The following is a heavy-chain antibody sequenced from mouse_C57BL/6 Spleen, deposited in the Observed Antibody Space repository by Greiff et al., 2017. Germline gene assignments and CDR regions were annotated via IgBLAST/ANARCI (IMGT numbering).Heavy chain of an antibody. J-gene: IGHJ4*01. V-gene: IGHV14-1*01. CDR3: THYGSNYAMDY. CDR2: IDPEDGDT. Sequence: VQLQQSGAELVRPGASVKLSCTASGFNIKDYYMHWVKQRPEQGLEWIGRIDPEDGDTEYAPKIQGKATMTADTSSNTAYLQLSSLTSEDTAVYYCTHYGSNYAMDYWGQGTSVTVSS. D-gene: IGHD1-1*01. CDR1: GFNIKDYY.